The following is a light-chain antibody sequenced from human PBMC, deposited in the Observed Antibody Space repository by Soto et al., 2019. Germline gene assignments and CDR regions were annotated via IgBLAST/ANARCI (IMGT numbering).Light chain of an antibody. V-gene: IGLV4-69*01. CDR1: SGHSSYA. Sequence: HPVLTQSPSASASLGASVKLTCTLSSGHSSYAIAWHQQQPEKGPRYLMKLNSDGSHSKGAGIPDRFSGSRSGAERYLTISRLQSEDEADYYRQTWGTGIPVFGGGTQLTVL. CDR2: LNSDGSH. CDR3: QTWGTGIPV. J-gene: IGLJ2*01.